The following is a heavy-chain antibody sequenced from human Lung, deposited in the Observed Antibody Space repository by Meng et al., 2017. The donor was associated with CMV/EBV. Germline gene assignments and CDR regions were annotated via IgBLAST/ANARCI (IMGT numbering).Heavy chain of an antibody. Sequence: GGSLRLXXAASGFTFDDYAMHWVRQAPGKGLEWVSLISWDGGSTYYADSVKGRFTISRDNSKNSLYLQMNSLRAEDTALYYCAKEYIAAAGTDYYYGMDVWGQRXTVTVSS. D-gene: IGHD6-13*01. CDR3: AKEYIAAAGTDYYYGMDV. CDR2: ISWDGGST. CDR1: GFTFDDYA. V-gene: IGHV3-43D*03. J-gene: IGHJ6*02.